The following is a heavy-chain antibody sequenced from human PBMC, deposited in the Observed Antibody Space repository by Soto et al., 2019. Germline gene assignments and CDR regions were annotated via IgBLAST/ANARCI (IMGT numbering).Heavy chain of an antibody. J-gene: IGHJ4*02. V-gene: IGHV1-2*02. CDR2: INPNSGGT. D-gene: IGHD6-19*01. CDR1: GYTFTGYH. CDR3: ARVKAVAGGPGGY. Sequence: ASVKVSCKASGYTFTGYHMHWVRQAPGQGLEWMGWINPNSGGTNYAQKFQGRVTMTRDTSISTAYMELSRLRSDDTAVYYCARVKAVAGGPGGYWGQGTLVTVSS.